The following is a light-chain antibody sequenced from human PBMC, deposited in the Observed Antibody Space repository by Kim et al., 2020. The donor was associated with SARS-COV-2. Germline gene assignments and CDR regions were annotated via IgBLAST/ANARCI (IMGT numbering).Light chain of an antibody. CDR3: QHYGASHYT. J-gene: IGKJ2*01. CDR1: QTVSSGY. V-gene: IGKV3-20*01. CDR2: GPS. Sequence: IVLTQSPGTLSLSPGERATLSCRASQTVSSGYLAWYQQKPGQAPRLLIYGPSTRITGIPDRFSGSGSGTDFTLTISRLEPEDFAVYYCQHYGASHYTFGQGTKLEI.